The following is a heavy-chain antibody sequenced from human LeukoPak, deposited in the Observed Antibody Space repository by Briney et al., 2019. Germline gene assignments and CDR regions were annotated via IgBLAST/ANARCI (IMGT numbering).Heavy chain of an antibody. V-gene: IGHV1-69*01. D-gene: IGHD4-17*01. Sequence: GASVKVSCKASGGTFSSYAISWVRQAPGPGLEWMGGIIPIFGTANYAQKFQGRVTITADESTSTAYMELSSLRSEDTAVYYCARDIRGVTTVTNYFDYWGQGTLVTVSS. J-gene: IGHJ4*02. CDR2: IIPIFGTA. CDR1: GGTFSSYA. CDR3: ARDIRGVTTVTNYFDY.